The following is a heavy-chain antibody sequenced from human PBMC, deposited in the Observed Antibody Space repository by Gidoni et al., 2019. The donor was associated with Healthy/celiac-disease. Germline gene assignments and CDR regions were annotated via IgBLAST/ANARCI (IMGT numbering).Heavy chain of an antibody. V-gene: IGHV4-39*01. CDR2: IYYSGST. CDR3: ARRVEGASLDY. D-gene: IGHD1-26*01. J-gene: IGHJ4*02. CDR1: GGPISSSSYY. Sequence: QLQLQESGPGLVKPSETLSLTCTVPGGPISSSSYYWGWLRQPPGKGLEWIGSIYYSGSTYYNPSLKSRVTISVDTSKNQFSLKLSSVTAADTAVYYCARRVEGASLDYWGQGTLVTVSS.